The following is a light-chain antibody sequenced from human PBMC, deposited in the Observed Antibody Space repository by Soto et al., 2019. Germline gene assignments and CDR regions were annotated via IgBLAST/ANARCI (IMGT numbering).Light chain of an antibody. CDR2: HAS. CDR1: QNITNN. Sequence: IPMTQSPSSLSASIVDRFTITCQASQNITNNLSWYQQKPGKAPNLLIYHASKLAKGGTSRFSGSGSGTDFSFIITSLQREDLAAYYYRQYYGRTPLTFGQGTRLEIK. CDR3: RQYYGRTPLT. J-gene: IGKJ5*01. V-gene: IGKV1-33*01.